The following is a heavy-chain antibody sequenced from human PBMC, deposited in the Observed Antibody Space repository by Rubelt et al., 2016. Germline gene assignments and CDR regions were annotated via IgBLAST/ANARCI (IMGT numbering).Heavy chain of an antibody. D-gene: IGHD3-10*01. J-gene: IGHJ4*02. V-gene: IGHV3-64D*06. CDR3: VKLEFGELTGGYFDY. Sequence: EYVSAISSNGGSTYYADSVKGRFTISRDNSKNTLYLQMSSLRAEDTAVYYCVKLEFGELTGGYFDYWGQGTLVTVSS. CDR2: ISSNGGST.